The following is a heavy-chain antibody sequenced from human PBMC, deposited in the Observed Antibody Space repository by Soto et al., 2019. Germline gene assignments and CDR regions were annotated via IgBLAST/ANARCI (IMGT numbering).Heavy chain of an antibody. V-gene: IGHV3-23*01. CDR2: IGRTNNT. Sequence: LRLSCAASGFTFSNSAMTWVRQALGKGPEWVSSIGRTNNTHYADSVKGRFAISRDNSQNTLYLQMNGLTAEDTAVYFCAKVDAYSYRTDHWGQGTLVTVSS. CDR1: GFTFSNSA. J-gene: IGHJ4*02. D-gene: IGHD3-16*02. CDR3: AKVDAYSYRTDH.